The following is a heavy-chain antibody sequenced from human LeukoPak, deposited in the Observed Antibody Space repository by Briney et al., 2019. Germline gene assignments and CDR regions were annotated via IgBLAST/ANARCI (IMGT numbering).Heavy chain of an antibody. CDR2: ISSSSSTI. D-gene: IGHD6-13*01. CDR3: ARDADRTAAAGTPYYVFDY. CDR1: GFPFSSYS. Sequence: PGGSLGLSCAASGFPFSSYSMNWVRQAPGKGLEWVSYISSSSSTIYYADSVKGRFTISRDNAKNSLFLQMNSLRAEDTAIYYCARDADRTAAAGTPYYVFDYWGQGTLVTVSS. V-gene: IGHV3-48*01. J-gene: IGHJ4*02.